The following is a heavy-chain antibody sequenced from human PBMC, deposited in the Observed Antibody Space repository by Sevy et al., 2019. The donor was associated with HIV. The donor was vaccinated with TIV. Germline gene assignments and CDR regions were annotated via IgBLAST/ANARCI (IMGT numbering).Heavy chain of an antibody. J-gene: IGHJ4*02. CDR3: DTASGKKFDY. D-gene: IGHD6-13*01. Sequence: ASVKVSCKASGYTFTDSYMHWIRQAPGQGLEWMGWISPNSGVTNYAQKFQGRVTMTRDTSISTAYMDLNSLTFDDSAVFYCDTASGKKFDYWGQRTLVTVSS. CDR1: GYTFTDSY. V-gene: IGHV1-2*02. CDR2: ISPNSGVT.